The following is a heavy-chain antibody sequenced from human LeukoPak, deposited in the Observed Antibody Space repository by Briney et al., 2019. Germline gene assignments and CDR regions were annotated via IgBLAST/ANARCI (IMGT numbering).Heavy chain of an antibody. D-gene: IGHD2-2*01. Sequence: SVKVSCKASGGTFTSYAISWVRQAPGQGLEWMGGIIPIFGTANYAQKFQGRVTITTDESTSTAYMELSSLRSEYTAVYYCAITPLGYCSSTSCPSYFDYWGQGTLVTVSP. CDR3: AITPLGYCSSTSCPSYFDY. CDR1: GGTFTSYA. J-gene: IGHJ4*02. CDR2: IIPIFGTA. V-gene: IGHV1-69*05.